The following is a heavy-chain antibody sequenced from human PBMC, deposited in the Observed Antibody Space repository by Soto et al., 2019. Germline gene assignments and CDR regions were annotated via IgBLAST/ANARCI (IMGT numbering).Heavy chain of an antibody. J-gene: IGHJ6*03. CDR2: INPSGGST. V-gene: IGHV1-46*03. Sequence: ASVKVSCKASGYTFTSYYMHWVRQAPGQGLEWMGIINPSGGSTSYAQKFQGRVTMTRDTSTSTVYMELSSLRSEDTAVYYCASQYSSGRPYYYHYMDVWGKGTTVTVSS. CDR3: ASQYSSGRPYYYHYMDV. CDR1: GYTFTSYY. D-gene: IGHD6-19*01.